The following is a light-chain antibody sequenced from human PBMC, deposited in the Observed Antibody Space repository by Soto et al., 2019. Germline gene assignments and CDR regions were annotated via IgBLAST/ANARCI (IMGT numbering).Light chain of an antibody. V-gene: IGKV1-12*01. Sequence: DIHMTQSPSSVSASVGDSVIITCRASQDISSWVAWYQQKPGKAPKLLISAASSLESGVPRRFSGSGSGTDFTLIISSLQHEDFATYFCQQGDSFPFTFGGGTKVEIK. J-gene: IGKJ4*01. CDR3: QQGDSFPFT. CDR1: QDISSW. CDR2: AAS.